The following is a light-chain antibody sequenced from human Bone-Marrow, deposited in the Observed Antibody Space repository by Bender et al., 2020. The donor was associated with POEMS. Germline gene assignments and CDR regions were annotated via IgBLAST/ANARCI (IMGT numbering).Light chain of an antibody. CDR2: EGT. CDR1: SSDVGSYNL. V-gene: IGLV2-23*01. CDR3: CSYAGSSNVVV. J-gene: IGLJ3*02. Sequence: QSALTQPAFVSGSPGQSITISCAGTSSDVGSYNLVSWYQQHPGNAPKLMIYEGTERPSGVSNRFSASKSGNTASLTISGLQAEDEADYYCCSYAGSSNVVVFGGGTKLTV.